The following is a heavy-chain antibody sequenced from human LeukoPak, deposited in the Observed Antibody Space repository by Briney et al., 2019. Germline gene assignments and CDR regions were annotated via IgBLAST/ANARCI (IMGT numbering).Heavy chain of an antibody. J-gene: IGHJ5*02. D-gene: IGHD5-12*01. CDR1: GGTFSSYA. V-gene: IGHV1-69*05. Sequence: GASVKVSCKASGGTFSSYAISWVRQAPGQGLGWMGGIIPIFGTANYAQKFQGRVTMTRDMATSTDYMEVSSLRSEDTAVYYCARDNSVGDSAWWFDPWGQGTLVTVSS. CDR2: IIPIFGTA. CDR3: ARDNSVGDSAWWFDP.